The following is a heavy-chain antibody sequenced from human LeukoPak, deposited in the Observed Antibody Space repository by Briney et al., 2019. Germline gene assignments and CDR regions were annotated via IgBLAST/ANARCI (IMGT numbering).Heavy chain of an antibody. CDR2: ITPSNGNT. CDR3: ARDGYYDILTGTDF. D-gene: IGHD3-9*01. J-gene: IGHJ4*02. V-gene: IGHV1-18*01. Sequence: ASVKVSCKTSGYFFPSYGISWVRQAPGQGLEWIGWITPSNGNTHYAQTFQGRVTVTTDTSTSTVYMELGSLRSDDTAVYYCARDGYYDILTGTDFWGQGTLVTVSS. CDR1: GYFFPSYG.